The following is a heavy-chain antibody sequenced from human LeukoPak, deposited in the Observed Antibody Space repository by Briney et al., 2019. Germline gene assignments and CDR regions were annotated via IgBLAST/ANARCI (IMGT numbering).Heavy chain of an antibody. Sequence: GGSLRLSCAASGFTFSSYWMHWVRQAPGKGLVWVSILYSGGSTYYADSVKGRFTISSDSSKDTVYLQMNSLRAEDTAVYYCARAQQWFGELRPRGYYYGMDVWGQGTTVIVSS. CDR3: ARAQQWFGELRPRGYYYGMDV. CDR2: LYSGGST. CDR1: GFTFSSYW. V-gene: IGHV3-53*01. D-gene: IGHD3-10*01. J-gene: IGHJ6*02.